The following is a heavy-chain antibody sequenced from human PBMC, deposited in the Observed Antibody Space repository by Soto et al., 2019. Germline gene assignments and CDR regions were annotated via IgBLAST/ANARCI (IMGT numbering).Heavy chain of an antibody. CDR3: ATGLDIVATIPDY. J-gene: IGHJ4*02. CDR1: GYTLTELS. Sequence: ASVKVSCKVSGYTLTELSMHWVRQVPGKGLEWMGGFDPEDGETIYAQKFQGRVTMTEDTSTDTAYMELSSLRSEDTAVYYCATGLDIVATIPDYWGQGTLVTVSS. V-gene: IGHV1-24*01. CDR2: FDPEDGET. D-gene: IGHD5-12*01.